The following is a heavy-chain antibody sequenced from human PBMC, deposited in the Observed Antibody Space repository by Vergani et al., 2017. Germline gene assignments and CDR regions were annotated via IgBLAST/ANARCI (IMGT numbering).Heavy chain of an antibody. CDR2: ISGSGGST. CDR3: ARRRDGYNYFFDY. CDR1: GFTSSNYA. D-gene: IGHD5-24*01. Sequence: EVQLLESGGGLVQPGGSLRLSCAASGFTSSNYAMSWVRQAPGKGLEWVSAISGSGGSTYYAHSVKGRFSSSRDNSMNTVYLLMNSVRAEDTAAYYCARRRDGYNYFFDYWGQGTLVTVSS. J-gene: IGHJ4*02. V-gene: IGHV3-23*01.